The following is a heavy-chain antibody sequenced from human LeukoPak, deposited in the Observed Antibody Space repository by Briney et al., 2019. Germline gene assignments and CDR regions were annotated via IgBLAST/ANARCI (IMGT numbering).Heavy chain of an antibody. D-gene: IGHD3-3*02. V-gene: IGHV4-38-2*01. CDR2: IYHSGST. CDR1: GYSISSGYY. CDR3: ARVHFWSGYFSYFDY. Sequence: PSETLSLTCAVSGYSISSGYYWGWIRQPPGKGLEWIGSIYHSGSTYYNPSLKSRVTISVDTSKNQFSLKLSSVTAADTAVYYCARVHFWSGYFSYFDYWGQGTLVTVSS. J-gene: IGHJ4*02.